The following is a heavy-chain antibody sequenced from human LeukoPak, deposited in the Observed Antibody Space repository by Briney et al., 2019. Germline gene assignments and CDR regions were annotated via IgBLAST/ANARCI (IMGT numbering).Heavy chain of an antibody. CDR1: GFTVSSNY. J-gene: IGHJ4*02. CDR3: ASGGVYDFWSGYFGPDY. V-gene: IGHV3-53*01. D-gene: IGHD3-3*01. CDR2: IYSGGST. Sequence: GSLRLSCAASGFTVSSNYMSWVRQAPGKGLEWVSVIYSGGSTYYADSVKGRFTISRDNSKNTLYLQMNSLRAEDTAVYYCASGGVYDFWSGYFGPDYWGQGTLVTVSS.